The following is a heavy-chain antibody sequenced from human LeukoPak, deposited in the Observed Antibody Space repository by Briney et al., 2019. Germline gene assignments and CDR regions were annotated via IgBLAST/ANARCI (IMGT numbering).Heavy chain of an antibody. V-gene: IGHV4-59*01. Sequence: PSETLSLTCTISGGSISSYYWSWIRQPPGKGLEWIGYLYYSGSTKYNPSLKSRVTISEDTSKNQLSLKLSSVTAADTAVYYCARGVTTETIDWFDPWGQGTLVTVSS. CDR2: LYYSGST. CDR3: ARGVTTETIDWFDP. D-gene: IGHD4-17*01. J-gene: IGHJ5*02. CDR1: GGSISSYY.